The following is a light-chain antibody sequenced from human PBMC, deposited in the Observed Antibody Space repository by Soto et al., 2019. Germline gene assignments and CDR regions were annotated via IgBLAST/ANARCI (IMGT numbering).Light chain of an antibody. CDR1: GSDVGRYNY. V-gene: IGLV2-14*01. CDR2: EVS. Sequence: QSALTQPASVSGSPGQAITISCTGTGSDVGRYNYVSWYQQHPGKAPKLMIYEVSNRPSGVSNRFSGSKSGNTASLAISGLQTEDEADYYCSSYTSSSTPYVFGTGTQVTVL. J-gene: IGLJ1*01. CDR3: SSYTSSSTPYV.